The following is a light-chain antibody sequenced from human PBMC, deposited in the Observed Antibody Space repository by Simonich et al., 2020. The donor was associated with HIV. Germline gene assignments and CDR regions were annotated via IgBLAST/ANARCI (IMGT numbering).Light chain of an antibody. V-gene: IGKV4-1*01. CDR2: WAS. CDR3: QQSYSTPYT. J-gene: IGKJ2*01. CDR1: QSVLYSSNNKNY. Sequence: DIVMTQSPDSLAVSLGERATINCKSSQSVLYSSNNKNYLAWYQQKSGQPPKLLIYWASSRASGVPDRFSGSGSGTDFTLTISSLQAEDVAVYYCQQSYSTPYTFGQGTKMEIK.